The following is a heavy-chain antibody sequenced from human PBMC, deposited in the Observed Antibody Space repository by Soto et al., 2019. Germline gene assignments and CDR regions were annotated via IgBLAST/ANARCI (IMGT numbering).Heavy chain of an antibody. D-gene: IGHD3-10*01. CDR2: IYYSGTT. J-gene: IGHJ4*02. CDR1: GGSISTYY. V-gene: IGHV4-59*01. CDR3: ARSRFGENLDY. Sequence: QVQLQESGPGLVKPSETLSLICTVSGGSISTYYWSWIRQPPGKGLEWIGYIYYSGTTNYNPSLKSRVPISVDTSKNQFSLKLSSVTAADTAVYYCARSRFGENLDYWGQGTLVTVSS.